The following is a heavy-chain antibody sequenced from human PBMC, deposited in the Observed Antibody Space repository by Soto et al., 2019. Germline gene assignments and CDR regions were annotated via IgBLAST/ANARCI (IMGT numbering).Heavy chain of an antibody. V-gene: IGHV1-69*06. J-gene: IGHJ4*02. CDR2: IVPMFGTS. Sequence: QERLVQSGAEVRKPGSSVKVSCKVTGGTSTRYAINWVRQAPGQGLEWMGGIVPMFGTSKYAQKFQGRVTITADTPTNIAYRELRSLSSGDTAVYYCNGVSESYFWSGYLWGQGTLVSVSS. D-gene: IGHD3-3*01. CDR1: GGTSTRYA. CDR3: NGVSESYFWSGYL.